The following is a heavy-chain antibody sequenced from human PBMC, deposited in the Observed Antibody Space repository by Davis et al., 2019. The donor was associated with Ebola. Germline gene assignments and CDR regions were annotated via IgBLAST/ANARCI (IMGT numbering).Heavy chain of an antibody. D-gene: IGHD5-18*01. CDR2: ISTSGSTI. CDR3: AGTHGYSYGFVDC. J-gene: IGHJ4*02. V-gene: IGHV3-11*01. Sequence: GESLKISCAASGFTFSDYYMSWIRQAPGKGLEWVSYISTSGSTIYYADSVKGRFTISRDNAKNSLFLQLNSLRAEDTAVYYCAGTHGYSYGFVDCWGQGTLVTVSS. CDR1: GFTFSDYY.